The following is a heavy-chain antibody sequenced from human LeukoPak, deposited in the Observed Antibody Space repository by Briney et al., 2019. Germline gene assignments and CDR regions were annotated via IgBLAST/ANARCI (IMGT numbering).Heavy chain of an antibody. CDR3: AREGIAARRGFNWFDP. CDR1: GFTFSSYW. CDR2: INSDGSST. J-gene: IGHJ5*02. V-gene: IGHV3-74*01. D-gene: IGHD6-6*01. Sequence: GGSLRLSCAATGFTFSSYWMHWVRQAPGKGLVWVSRINSDGSSTSYADSVKGRFTISRDNAKNTLYLQMNSLRAEDTAVYYCAREGIAARRGFNWFDPWGQGTLVTVSS.